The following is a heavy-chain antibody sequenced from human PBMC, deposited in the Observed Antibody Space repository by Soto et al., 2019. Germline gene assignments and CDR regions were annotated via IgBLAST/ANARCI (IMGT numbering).Heavy chain of an antibody. V-gene: IGHV1-46*01. D-gene: IGHD6-13*01. CDR1: GYTFTSYY. J-gene: IGHJ6*02. Sequence: QVQLVQSGAEVQKPGASVKVSCKASGYTFTSYYMHWVRQAPGQGLEWMGIINPSGGSTSYAQKFQGRVTMTRDTATSTVYMELSSLRSEDTAVYYCARDGGSSSGYGSYYYYGMDVWGQGTTVTVSS. CDR2: INPSGGST. CDR3: ARDGGSSSGYGSYYYYGMDV.